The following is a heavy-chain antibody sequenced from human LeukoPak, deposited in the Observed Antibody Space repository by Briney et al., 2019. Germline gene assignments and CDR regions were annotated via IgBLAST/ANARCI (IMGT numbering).Heavy chain of an antibody. CDR3: AKSGAVRFDY. J-gene: IGHJ4*02. D-gene: IGHD3-16*01. CDR1: GFTFSSYA. V-gene: IGHV3-23*01. Sequence: GGSLRLSCAASGFTFSSYAMSWVRQAPGKGPEWVSSISGRDGSTYYADSVKGRFTISRDNSKNTLYLQMNSLRAEDTAVYYCAKSGAVRFDYWGQGTPVTVSS. CDR2: ISGRDGST.